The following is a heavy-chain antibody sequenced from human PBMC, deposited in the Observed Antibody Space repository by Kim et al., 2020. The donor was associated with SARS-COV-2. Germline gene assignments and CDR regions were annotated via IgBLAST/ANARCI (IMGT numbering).Heavy chain of an antibody. V-gene: IGHV3-23*01. D-gene: IGHD3-16*02. CDR3: AKSPPYVWGSYRPGIDY. CDR2: ISGSGGST. J-gene: IGHJ4*02. CDR1: GFTFSSYA. Sequence: GGSLRLSCAASGFTFSSYAMSWVRQAPGKGLEWVSAISGSGGSTYYADSVKGRFTISRDNSKNTLYLQMNSLRAEDTAVYYCAKSPPYVWGSYRPGIDYWGQGTLVTVSS.